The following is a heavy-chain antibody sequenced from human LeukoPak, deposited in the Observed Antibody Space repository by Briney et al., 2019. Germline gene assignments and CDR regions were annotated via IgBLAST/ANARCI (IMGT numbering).Heavy chain of an antibody. Sequence: VASVKVSCKASGYTFTSYGISWVRQAPGQGLEWMGWISAYNGNTNYAQKLQGRVTTTTDTSTSTAYMELRSLRSDDTAVYYCARAPHFFDTSGSRYYFDYWGQGALVTVSS. D-gene: IGHD3-22*01. V-gene: IGHV1-18*01. CDR2: ISAYNGNT. J-gene: IGHJ4*02. CDR3: ARAPHFFDTSGSRYYFDY. CDR1: GYTFTSYG.